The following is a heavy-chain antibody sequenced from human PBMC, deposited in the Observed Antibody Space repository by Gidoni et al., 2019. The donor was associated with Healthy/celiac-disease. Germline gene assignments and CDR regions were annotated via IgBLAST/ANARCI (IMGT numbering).Heavy chain of an antibody. CDR2: IGTAGDT. D-gene: IGHD6-13*01. V-gene: IGHV3-13*01. CDR1: GFPFSSYD. Sequence: EVQLVESGGGLVQPGGSLSLSCAASGFPFSSYDMHGVRQATGKGLEWVSAIGTAGDTYYPGSGKGRFTISRENAKNSLYLQMNSLRAEDTAVYYCARENLAAAGYFDYWGQGTLVTVSS. J-gene: IGHJ4*02. CDR3: ARENLAAAGYFDY.